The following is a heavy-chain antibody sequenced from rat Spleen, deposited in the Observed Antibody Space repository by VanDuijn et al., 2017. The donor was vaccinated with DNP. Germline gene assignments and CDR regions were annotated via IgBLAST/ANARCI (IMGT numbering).Heavy chain of an antibody. J-gene: IGHJ2*01. D-gene: IGHD1-11*01. V-gene: IGHV5S10*01. CDR3: AKAGGYSPWYFDY. CDR1: GFTFSDYN. Sequence: EVQLVESGGDLVQPGRSLKLSCAASGFTFSDYNMAWVRQAPKKGLEWVATISASGGSTSYRDSVKGRFTISRDNAKSILYLQMDSLRSEDTATYYCAKAGGYSPWYFDYWGQGVMVTVSS. CDR2: ISASGGST.